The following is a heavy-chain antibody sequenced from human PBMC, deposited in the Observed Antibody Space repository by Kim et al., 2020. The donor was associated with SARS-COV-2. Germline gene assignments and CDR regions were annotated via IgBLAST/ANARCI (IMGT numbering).Heavy chain of an antibody. J-gene: IGHJ4*02. V-gene: IGHV4-39*01. CDR2: T. CDR3: ARDDSSGYYYY. Sequence: TYYNPSLKSRVTISVDTSKNQFSLKLSSVTAADTAVYYCARDDSSGYYYYWGQGTLVTVSS. D-gene: IGHD3-22*01.